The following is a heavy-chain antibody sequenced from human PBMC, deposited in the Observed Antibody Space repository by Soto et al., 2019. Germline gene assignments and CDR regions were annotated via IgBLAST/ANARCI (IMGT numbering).Heavy chain of an antibody. J-gene: IGHJ4*02. V-gene: IGHV1-69*01. Sequence: QVQLVQSGAEVKKPGSSVKVSCKTSGGSFSTFGITWVRQVPGHGLEWVGGILPIYGVTTYAQKLQGRVTMTADEFTGTAHMKLTSLKSEETAVYYCARAHSSRRGVDGPFWDDWGQGTLVTVSS. CDR1: GGSFSTFG. D-gene: IGHD3-3*01. CDR3: ARAHSSRRGVDGPFWDD. CDR2: ILPIYGVT.